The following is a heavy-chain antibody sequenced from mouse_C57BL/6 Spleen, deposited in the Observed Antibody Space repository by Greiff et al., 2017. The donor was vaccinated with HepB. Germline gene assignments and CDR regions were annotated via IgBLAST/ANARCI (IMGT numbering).Heavy chain of an antibody. V-gene: IGHV3-6*01. Sequence: EVQLQQSGPGLVKPSQSLSLTCSVTGYSITSGYYWNWIRQFPGNKLEWMGYISYDGSNNYNPSLKNRISITRDTSKNQFFLKLNSVTTEDTATYYGARGGSTGTDYAMEYWGQGTSVTVSS. CDR3: ARGGSTGTDYAMEY. CDR2: ISYDGSN. D-gene: IGHD4-1*02. CDR1: GYSITSGYY. J-gene: IGHJ4*01.